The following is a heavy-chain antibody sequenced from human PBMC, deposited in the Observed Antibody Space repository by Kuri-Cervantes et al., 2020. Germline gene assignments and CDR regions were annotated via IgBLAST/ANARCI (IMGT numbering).Heavy chain of an antibody. CDR3: ARLVPSTNIDY. CDR1: GFTFSSYS. CDR2: ISSSDYI. J-gene: IGHJ4*02. D-gene: IGHD5-24*01. Sequence: GESLKISCAASGFTFSSYSMTWVRQAPGKGLEWVSSISSSDYIYYADSLKGRFTISRDNAKNLLYLQMNSLRAEDTAVYYCARLVPSTNIDYWGQGTLVTVSS. V-gene: IGHV3-21*01.